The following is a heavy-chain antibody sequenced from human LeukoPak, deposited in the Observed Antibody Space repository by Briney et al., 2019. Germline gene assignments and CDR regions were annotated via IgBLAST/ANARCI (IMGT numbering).Heavy chain of an antibody. J-gene: IGHJ3*02. D-gene: IGHD6-19*01. CDR3: AKDTWSNSGWTHAFDI. V-gene: IGHV3-23*01. Sequence: GGSLRLSCAASGFTFSSYAMSWVRQAPGKGLEWVSAISGSGGSTYYADSVKGRFTISGDNSKNTVFLQMNSLRAEDTAVYYCAKDTWSNSGWTHAFDIWGQGTMVTVSS. CDR2: ISGSGGST. CDR1: GFTFSSYA.